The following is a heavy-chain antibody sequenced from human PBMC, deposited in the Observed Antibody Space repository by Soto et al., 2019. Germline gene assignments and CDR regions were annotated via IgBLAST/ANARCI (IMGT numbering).Heavy chain of an antibody. D-gene: IGHD2-15*01. CDR3: ARGRCSGGSCYSRRWFDP. Sequence: EVQLVESGGGLVQPGGSLRLSCEASGFTFSSYEMNWVRQAPGKGLEWVSYISSSGSTIYYADSVKGRFTISRDNAKNSLYLQMNSLRAEDTAVYYCARGRCSGGSCYSRRWFDPWGQGTLVTVSS. CDR1: GFTFSSYE. V-gene: IGHV3-48*03. CDR2: ISSSGSTI. J-gene: IGHJ5*02.